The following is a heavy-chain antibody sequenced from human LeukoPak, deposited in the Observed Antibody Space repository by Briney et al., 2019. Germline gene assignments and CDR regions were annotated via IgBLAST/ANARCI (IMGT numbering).Heavy chain of an antibody. J-gene: IGHJ4*02. V-gene: IGHV3-21*01. Sequence: GGSLRLSCAASGFTFSSNSMNWVRQAAGKGLEWVSSISSSSSYIFYADSVKGRFTMSRDNAKNSVYLQMNSLSAEDTAMYYCAKERDTAMVTIDYWGQGTLVTVSS. CDR3: AKERDTAMVTIDY. CDR2: ISSSSSYI. CDR1: GFTFSSNS. D-gene: IGHD5-18*01.